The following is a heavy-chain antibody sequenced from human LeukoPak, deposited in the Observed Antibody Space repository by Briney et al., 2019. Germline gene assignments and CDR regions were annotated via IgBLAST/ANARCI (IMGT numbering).Heavy chain of an antibody. CDR2: ISYDGSNK. D-gene: IGHD3-16*02. V-gene: IGHV3-30*04. CDR1: GFTFNSYA. CDR3: ARGGTEIYHRYYGMDV. Sequence: GGSLRLSCAASGFTFNSYAMHWVRQAPGKGLEWVAVISYDGSNKNHAGSVKGRVTISRDDSKNTLYLQMNSLRVEDTAVYYCARGGTEIYHRYYGMDVWGQGTTVTVSS. J-gene: IGHJ6*02.